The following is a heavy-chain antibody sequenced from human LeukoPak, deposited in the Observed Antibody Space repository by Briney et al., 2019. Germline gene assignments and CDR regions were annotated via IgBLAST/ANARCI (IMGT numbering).Heavy chain of an antibody. D-gene: IGHD3-22*01. CDR2: IFPSSVEI. V-gene: IGHV3-21*01. J-gene: IGHJ3*02. Sequence: GGSLRLSCAASGFTFSDFPMIWVRQAPGKGLEWVSTIFPSSVEIHYADSVKGRFTVSRDNAKNSLYLQMNSLRAEDTAVYYCARDQDSSGYYYGGAFDIWGQGTMVTVSS. CDR3: ARDQDSSGYYYGGAFDI. CDR1: GFTFSDFP.